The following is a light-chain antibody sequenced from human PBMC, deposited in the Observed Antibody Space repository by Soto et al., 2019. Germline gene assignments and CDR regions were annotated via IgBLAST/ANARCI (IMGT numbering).Light chain of an antibody. CDR3: QQYSRSSPNT. CDR1: QSISSSY. J-gene: IGKJ2*01. CDR2: GAS. V-gene: IGKV3-20*01. Sequence: EIVLTQSPGTLSLSPGERATLSCRASQSISSSYLAWYQQKPGQAPRLLIYGASSRATGIPDRFSGSGSGTDFTLTISRLDPEDFAVYYCQQYSRSSPNTFGQGTKLGIK.